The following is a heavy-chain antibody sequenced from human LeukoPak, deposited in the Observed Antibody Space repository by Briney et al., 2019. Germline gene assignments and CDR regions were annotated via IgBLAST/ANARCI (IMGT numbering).Heavy chain of an antibody. Sequence: GGSLILSCAASGFTFSNYAMSWVRQAPGKGLEWVSAISGSGGSTYYADSVKGQFTVSRDNSKNTLYLQMNSLRAEDTAVYYCANDGAYYDSNTAAFDIWGQGTMVTVSS. J-gene: IGHJ3*02. D-gene: IGHD3-22*01. V-gene: IGHV3-23*01. CDR1: GFTFSNYA. CDR2: ISGSGGST. CDR3: ANDGAYYDSNTAAFDI.